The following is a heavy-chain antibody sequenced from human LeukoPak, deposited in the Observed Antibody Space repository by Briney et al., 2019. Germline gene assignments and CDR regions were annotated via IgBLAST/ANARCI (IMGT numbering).Heavy chain of an antibody. CDR1: GGSISSYY. Sequence: SETLSLTCTVSGGSISSYYWSWIRQPPGKGLEWIGYIYTSGSTNYNPALKSRLTISVNTSNNQFSLKLSLVTAADTAVYYCARHRLQKPTFDYWGQGTLVTVSS. CDR3: ARHRLQKPTFDY. CDR2: IYTSGST. D-gene: IGHD4-11*01. V-gene: IGHV4-4*09. J-gene: IGHJ4*02.